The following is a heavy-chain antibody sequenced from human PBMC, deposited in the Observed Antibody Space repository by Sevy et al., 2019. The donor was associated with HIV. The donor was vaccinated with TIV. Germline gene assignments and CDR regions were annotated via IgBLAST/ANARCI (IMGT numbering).Heavy chain of an antibody. CDR3: ARVHQDSSGYFLYYYYYGMDV. CDR1: GFTFSSYW. CDR2: INSDGSST. D-gene: IGHD3-22*01. J-gene: IGHJ6*02. Sequence: GGSLRLSCAASGFTFSSYWMHWVRQAPGKGLVWVSRINSDGSSTSYADSVKGRFTISRDNAKNTLYLQMNSLSAEDTAVYYCARVHQDSSGYFLYYYYYGMDVWGQGTTVTVSS. V-gene: IGHV3-74*01.